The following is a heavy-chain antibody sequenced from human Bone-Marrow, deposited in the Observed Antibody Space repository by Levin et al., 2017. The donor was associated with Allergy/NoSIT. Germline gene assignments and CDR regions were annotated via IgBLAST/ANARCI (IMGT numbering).Heavy chain of an antibody. V-gene: IGHV4-34*01. Sequence: SCAVYGGSISGYYWSWIRQPPGKGLEWIGEIHYSGSTIYNPSLRSRVTISADTSKNQFSLRLSSVTAADTAVYYCARERGYCSSTNCYGGFWDYWGQGTLVTVSS. CDR2: IHYSGST. D-gene: IGHD2-2*01. J-gene: IGHJ4*02. CDR1: GGSISGYY. CDR3: ARERGYCSSTNCYGGFWDY.